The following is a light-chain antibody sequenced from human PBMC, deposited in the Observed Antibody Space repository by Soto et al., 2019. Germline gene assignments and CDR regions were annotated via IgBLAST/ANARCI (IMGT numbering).Light chain of an antibody. CDR3: QQSYSTSVT. V-gene: IGKV1-39*01. J-gene: IGKJ3*01. CDR2: AAS. CDR1: QSISSY. Sequence: DIQMTQSPSSLSASVGDRVTITCRASQSISSYLNWYQQKPGKAPKLLIYAASSLQSGVPSRFSVSGSGTDFTLTIRSLQPEDFATYYCQQSYSTSVTFGPGTKVDIK.